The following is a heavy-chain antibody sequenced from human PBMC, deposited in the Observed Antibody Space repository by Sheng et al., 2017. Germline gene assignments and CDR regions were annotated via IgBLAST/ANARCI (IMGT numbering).Heavy chain of an antibody. J-gene: IGHJ3*02. CDR3: ARVSGSYLAFDI. D-gene: IGHD1-26*01. CDR2: IYPIGTT. CDR1: VRPSAAVT. Sequence: EVQVVESGGGLIQPGGSRETLLCSLWVRPSAAVTWPGSARLQGRGLDWVSVIYPIGTTYYADSVKGRFTISRDNSKNTLFLQINSLRAEDTAVYYCARVSGSYLAFDIWGQGTMVTVSS. V-gene: IGHV3-53*01.